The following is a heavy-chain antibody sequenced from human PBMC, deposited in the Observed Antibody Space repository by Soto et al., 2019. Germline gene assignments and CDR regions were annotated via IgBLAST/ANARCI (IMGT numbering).Heavy chain of an antibody. D-gene: IGHD2-2*01. J-gene: IGHJ5*02. CDR2: IIPIFGTA. CDR3: ARDPGCSSTSCYFVAGFDP. V-gene: IGHV1-69*13. CDR1: GGTFSSYA. Sequence: SVKVSCKASGGTFSSYASSWVRQAPGQGLEWMGGIIPIFGTANYAQKFQGRVTITADESTSTAYMELSSLRSEDTAVYYCARDPGCSSTSCYFVAGFDPWGQGTLVTVSS.